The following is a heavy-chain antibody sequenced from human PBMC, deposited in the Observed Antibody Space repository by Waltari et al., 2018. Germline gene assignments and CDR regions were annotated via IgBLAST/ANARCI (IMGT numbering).Heavy chain of an antibody. J-gene: IGHJ4*02. D-gene: IGHD4-17*01. CDR3: AREMTTVTNLDY. CDR1: GYTFIAHY. V-gene: IGHV1-2*02. CDR2: INPNTGGT. Sequence: QVQLVQSGAEVKKPGTSVKVFCKTSGYTFIAHYIYWVRQAPGQGLEWMGWINPNTGGTNYAQKFQGRVTMTRDTSISTAYMELTRLTLDDTAVFYCAREMTTVTNLDYWGQGTLVTVSS.